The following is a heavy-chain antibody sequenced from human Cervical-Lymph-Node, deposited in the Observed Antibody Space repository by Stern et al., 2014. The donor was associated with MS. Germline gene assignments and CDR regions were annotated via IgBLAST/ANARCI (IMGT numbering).Heavy chain of an antibody. V-gene: IGHV1-69*06. Sequence: VQLVQSGAEAREPGSSVKVSCKASGGAFINYGISWVRQAPGQGLEGIGGVIPVCGTASYALKFQGRISIIADNATDTAYMELTGLTSEDTAVYYCARDNDYDTSFAMDVWGQGTTVTVSS. J-gene: IGHJ6*02. CDR2: VIPVCGTA. CDR1: GGAFINYG. CDR3: ARDNDYDTSFAMDV.